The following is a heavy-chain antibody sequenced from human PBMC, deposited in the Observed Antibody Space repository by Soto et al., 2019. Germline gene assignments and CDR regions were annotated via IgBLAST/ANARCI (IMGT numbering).Heavy chain of an antibody. CDR1: GFTFSSYG. Sequence: PGGSLRLSCAASGFTFSSYGMHWVRQAPGKGLEWVAVISYDGSNKYYADSVKGRFTISRDNSKNTLYLQMNSLRAEDTAVYYCAKDAGYGDYISNYYGMDVWGQGTTVTVS. D-gene: IGHD4-17*01. CDR2: ISYDGSNK. V-gene: IGHV3-30*18. J-gene: IGHJ6*02. CDR3: AKDAGYGDYISNYYGMDV.